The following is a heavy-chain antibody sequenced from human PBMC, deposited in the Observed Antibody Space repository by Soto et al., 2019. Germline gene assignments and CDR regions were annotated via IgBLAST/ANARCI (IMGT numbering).Heavy chain of an antibody. J-gene: IGHJ6*02. Sequence: GGSLRLSCAASGFTFSSYGMHWVRQAPGKGLEWVAVISYDGSNKYYADSVKGRFTISRDNSKSTLYLQMNSLRAEDTAVYYCAKGAAAAGLYYYYGMDVWGQGTTVTVSS. CDR3: AKGAAAAGLYYYYGMDV. D-gene: IGHD6-13*01. CDR2: ISYDGSNK. CDR1: GFTFSSYG. V-gene: IGHV3-30*18.